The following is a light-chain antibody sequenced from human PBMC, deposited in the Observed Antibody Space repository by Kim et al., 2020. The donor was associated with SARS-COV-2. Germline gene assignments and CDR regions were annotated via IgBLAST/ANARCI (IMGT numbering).Light chain of an antibody. V-gene: IGKV1-33*01. CDR1: QDISNY. J-gene: IGKJ2*01. CDR2: EAS. Sequence: SASVGDRVTITCQASQDISNYLRWYQQKPGKAPKLLIFEASNLETGVPSRFSGSGSGTDFTFTISSLQPEDIATYYCQQYDNVPRTFGQGTKLEI. CDR3: QQYDNVPRT.